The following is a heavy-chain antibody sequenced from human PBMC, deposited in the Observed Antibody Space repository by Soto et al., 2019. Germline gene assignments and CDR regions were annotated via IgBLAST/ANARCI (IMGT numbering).Heavy chain of an antibody. CDR3: AKDIAAKNRGPFQH. CDR1: GFTFDDYA. Sequence: GGSLSLSCAASGFTFDDYAMHWVRQAPGKGLEWVSGISWNSGSIGYADPVKGRFTISRDNAKNSLYLQMNSLRAEDTALYYCAKDIAAKNRGPFQHWGQGTLVTVSS. J-gene: IGHJ1*01. D-gene: IGHD6-13*01. V-gene: IGHV3-9*01. CDR2: ISWNSGSI.